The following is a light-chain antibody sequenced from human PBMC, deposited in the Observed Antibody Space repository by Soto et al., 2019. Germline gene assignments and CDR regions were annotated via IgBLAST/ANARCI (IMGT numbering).Light chain of an antibody. V-gene: IGKV3-15*01. CDR3: QQYNEWPSWT. CDR1: QSVPSSY. J-gene: IGKJ1*01. Sequence: EIVLTQSPGTLSLSPGERATLSCRASQSVPSSYLGWYQQKPGQAPRLLIYAASTRATGIPARFSGSGSGTEFTLTISSLQSEDFAVYYCQQYNEWPSWTFGQGTKVDIK. CDR2: AAS.